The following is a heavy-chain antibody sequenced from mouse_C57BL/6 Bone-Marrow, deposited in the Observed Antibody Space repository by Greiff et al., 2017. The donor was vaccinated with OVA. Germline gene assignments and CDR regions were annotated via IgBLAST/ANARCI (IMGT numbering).Heavy chain of an antibody. CDR2: IYPRSGNT. V-gene: IGHV1-81*01. CDR3: AREKGYWYFDV. J-gene: IGHJ1*03. CDR1: GYTFTSYG. Sequence: VKLQESGAELARPGASVKLSCKASGYTFTSYGISWVKQRTGQGLEWIGEIYPRSGNTYYNEKFKGKATLTADKSSSTAYMELRSLTSEDSAVYFCAREKGYWYFDVWGTGTTGTVSS.